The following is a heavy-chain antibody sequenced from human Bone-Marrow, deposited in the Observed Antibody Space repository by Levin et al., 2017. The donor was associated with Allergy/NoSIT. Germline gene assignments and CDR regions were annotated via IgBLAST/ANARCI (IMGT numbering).Heavy chain of an antibody. D-gene: IGHD2-21*01. Sequence: SETLSLTCTVSGVSITSGSYYWSWIRQPAGKGREWIGHSYTSGNITYNPSLKSWGTISLDTSKNQFSLKLRLGTAAETAVYYCARVLQYSYYYTDVWGKGTMVTVSS. CDR2: SYTSGNI. CDR3: ARVLQYSYYYTDV. J-gene: IGHJ6*03. V-gene: IGHV4-61*09. CDR1: GVSITSGSYY.